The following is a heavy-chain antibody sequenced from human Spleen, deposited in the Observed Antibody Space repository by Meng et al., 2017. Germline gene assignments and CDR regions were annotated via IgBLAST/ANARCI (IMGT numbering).Heavy chain of an antibody. CDR2: INPNSGGT. CDR1: GYTFTGYY. D-gene: IGHD5-24*01. J-gene: IGHJ4*02. CDR3: AREMATIRPSYDY. Sequence: VQMVQSGAELKKPGASVKVACKASGYTFTGYYVHWVRQAPGQGLEWMGRINPNSGGTNYAQKFQGRVTMTRDTSISTAYMELSRLTSDDTAVYYCAREMATIRPSYDYWGQGTLVTVSS. V-gene: IGHV1-2*06.